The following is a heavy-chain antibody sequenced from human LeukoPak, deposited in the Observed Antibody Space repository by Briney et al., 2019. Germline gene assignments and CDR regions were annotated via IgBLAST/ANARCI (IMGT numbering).Heavy chain of an antibody. CDR2: IRGDGTTK. Sequence: GGSLRLSCVGSGLTFSGFEMNWVRQAPGKGLEWVSHIRGDGTTKSYADSVKGRFTISRDNAKNSLYLQMNSLRAEDTAIYYCARRFRDWGQGTLGTVSS. J-gene: IGHJ4*02. V-gene: IGHV3-48*03. CDR1: GLTFSGFE. CDR3: ARRFRD. D-gene: IGHD5-24*01.